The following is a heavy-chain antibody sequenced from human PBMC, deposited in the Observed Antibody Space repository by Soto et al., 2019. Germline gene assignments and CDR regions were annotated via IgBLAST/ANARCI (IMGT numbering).Heavy chain of an antibody. CDR3: ARTPHPNAFDI. CDR2: IYYSGST. Sequence: SETLSLTCTVSGGSISSGGYYWSWIRQHPGKGLEWIGYIYYSGSTYYNPSLKSRVTISVDTSKNQFSLKLSSVTAADTAVYYCARTPHPNAFDIWGQGTMVTVSS. CDR1: GGSISSGGYY. J-gene: IGHJ3*02. V-gene: IGHV4-31*03.